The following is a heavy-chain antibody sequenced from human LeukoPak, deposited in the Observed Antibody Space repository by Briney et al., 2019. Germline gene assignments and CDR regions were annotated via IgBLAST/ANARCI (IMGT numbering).Heavy chain of an antibody. D-gene: IGHD2-15*01. V-gene: IGHV1-2*02. CDR1: GYTFTGYY. CDR3: ARDGDTEDYWYFDL. Sequence: ASVKVSCKASGYTFTGYYMHWVRQAPGQGLEWMGWINPNSGGTNYAQKFQGRVTMTRDTSISTAYMELSRLRSDDTAVYYCARDGDTEDYWYFDLWGRGTLVTVSS. CDR2: INPNSGGT. J-gene: IGHJ2*01.